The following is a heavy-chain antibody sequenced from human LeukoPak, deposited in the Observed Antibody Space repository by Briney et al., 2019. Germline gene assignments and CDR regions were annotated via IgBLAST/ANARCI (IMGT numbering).Heavy chain of an antibody. CDR3: ARGFWSGSDYFDY. D-gene: IGHD3-3*01. Sequence: ARSLSLSCAASGFTFDDYAMHWVRLAPGKGLEWVSGISWNSGSIGYAVSVKGRFAISRDNAKNSLYLQMNSLRAEDTALYYCARGFWSGSDYFDYWGQGTLVTVSS. V-gene: IGHV3-9*01. CDR1: GFTFDDYA. J-gene: IGHJ4*02. CDR2: ISWNSGSI.